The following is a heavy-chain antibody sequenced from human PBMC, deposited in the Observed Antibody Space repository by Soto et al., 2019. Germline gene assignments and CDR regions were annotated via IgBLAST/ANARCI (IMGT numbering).Heavy chain of an antibody. CDR3: ARDRSVDWKYVDY. CDR1: GYTFSSYC. D-gene: IGHD1-7*01. J-gene: IGHJ4*02. CDR2: INPSGGSA. Sequence: VQLVQSGAEVKKPGASVKVSCKASGYTFSSYCMHWVRQAPGQGLEWMGVINPSGGSATYAQKFQGRVTMTRDTSTSTVYMELSSLRSEDTAVYYCARDRSVDWKYVDYWGQGTLVTVSS. V-gene: IGHV1-46*01.